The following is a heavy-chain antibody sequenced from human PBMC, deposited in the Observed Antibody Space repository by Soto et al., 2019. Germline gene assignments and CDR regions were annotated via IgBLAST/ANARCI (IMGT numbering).Heavy chain of an antibody. CDR2: ISYDGSNK. CDR1: GLTFSSYA. D-gene: IGHD3-9*01. J-gene: IGHJ6*02. V-gene: IGHV3-30-3*01. CDR3: ARDILTGYYTSDYYYYGMDV. Sequence: GGSLRLSCAASGLTFSSYAMHWVRQAPGKGLEWVAVISYDGSNKYYADSVKGRFTISRDNSKNTLYLQMNSLRAEDTAVYYCARDILTGYYTSDYYYYGMDVWGQGTTVTVSS.